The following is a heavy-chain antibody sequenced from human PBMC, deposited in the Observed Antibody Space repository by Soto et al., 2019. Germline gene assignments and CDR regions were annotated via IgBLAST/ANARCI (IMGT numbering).Heavy chain of an antibody. CDR1: GGSISSGGYY. J-gene: IGHJ4*02. CDR2: IYYSGSTYYN. V-gene: IGHV4-31*03. Sequence: QVQLQESGPGLVKPSQTLSLTCTVSGGSISSGGYYWSWIRQHPGKGLEWIGYIYYSGSTYYNYYNPSLKSRVTLSVDTSKNQFSLKLSSVTAADRAVYYCARTPLLWGQGTLVTVSS. D-gene: IGHD1-26*01. CDR3: ARTPLL.